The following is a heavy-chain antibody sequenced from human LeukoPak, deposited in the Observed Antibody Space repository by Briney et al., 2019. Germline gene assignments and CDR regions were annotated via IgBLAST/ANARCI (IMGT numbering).Heavy chain of an antibody. CDR3: AKDRGYYDSSGYFVASYADY. CDR2: ISYDGSNK. J-gene: IGHJ4*02. D-gene: IGHD3-22*01. CDR1: GFTFSSYG. V-gene: IGHV3-30*18. Sequence: PGRSLRLSCAASGFTFSSYGMHWVRQAAGKGLEWVAVISYDGSNKYYADSVKGRFTISRDNSKNTLYLQMNSLRAEDTAVYYCAKDRGYYDSSGYFVASYADYWGQGTLVTVSS.